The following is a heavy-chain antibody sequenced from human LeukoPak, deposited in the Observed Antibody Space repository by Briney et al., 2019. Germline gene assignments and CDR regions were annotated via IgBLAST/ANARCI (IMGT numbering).Heavy chain of an antibody. CDR2: INHSGST. CDR3: ARRRPGDYGDYVGSWFDP. V-gene: IGHV4-34*01. Sequence: SETLSLTCAVYGGSFSGYYWSWIRQPPGKGLEWIGEINHSGSTNYNPSLKSRVTISVDTSKNQFSLKLSSVTAADTAVYYCARRRPGDYGDYVGSWFDPWGQGTLVTVSS. J-gene: IGHJ5*02. D-gene: IGHD4-17*01. CDR1: GGSFSGYY.